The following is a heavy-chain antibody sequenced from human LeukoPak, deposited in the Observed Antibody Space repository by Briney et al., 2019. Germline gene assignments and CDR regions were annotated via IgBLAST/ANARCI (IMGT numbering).Heavy chain of an antibody. J-gene: IGHJ4*02. CDR1: GYTFTSYG. CDR2: ISACNGNT. D-gene: IGHD3-9*01. V-gene: IGHV1-18*01. CDR3: AMGGYDILTGYYPLDY. Sequence: ASVKVSCKASGYTFTSYGISWVRQAPGQGLEWMGWISACNGNTNYAQKLQGRVTMTTDTSTSTAYMELRSLRSDDTAVYYCAMGGYDILTGYYPLDYWGQGTQVTVSS.